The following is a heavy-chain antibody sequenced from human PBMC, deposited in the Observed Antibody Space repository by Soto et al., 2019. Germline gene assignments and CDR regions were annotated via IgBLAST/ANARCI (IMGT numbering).Heavy chain of an antibody. CDR1: GFSFRSYY. CDR3: ARVGTDYGSGSPYYSDY. CDR2: ISPSSSFL. Sequence: LRLSCAVSGFSFRSYYMNWVRQAPGRGLEWVSSISPSSSFLNYADSVKGRFTISRDNAKNSVNLQLNSLRAEDTAVYYCARVGTDYGSGSPYYSDYWGQGTLVTVSS. J-gene: IGHJ4*02. V-gene: IGHV3-21*06. D-gene: IGHD3-10*01.